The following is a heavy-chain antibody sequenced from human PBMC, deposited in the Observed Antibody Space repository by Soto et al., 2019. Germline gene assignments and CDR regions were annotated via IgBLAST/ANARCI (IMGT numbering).Heavy chain of an antibody. CDR2: ISGSGGST. Sequence: GGSLRLSCAASGFTFSSYAMSWVRQAPGKGLEWVSAISGSGGSTYYADSVKGRFTISRDNSKNTLYLQMNSLRAEDTAVYHCAKDYFSTGYYYGFDYWGQGTLVTVSS. V-gene: IGHV3-23*01. CDR1: GFTFSSYA. J-gene: IGHJ4*02. D-gene: IGHD3-22*01. CDR3: AKDYFSTGYYYGFDY.